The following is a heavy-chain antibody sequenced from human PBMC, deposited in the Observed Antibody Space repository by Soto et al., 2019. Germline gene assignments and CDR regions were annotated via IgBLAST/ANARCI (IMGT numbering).Heavy chain of an antibody. V-gene: IGHV3-33*01. CDR2: IWYDGSNK. CDR1: GCTFSSYG. Sequence: QVQLVESGGGVVQPGRSLRLSCEASGCTFSSYGMHWVRQAPGKGLEWVAVIWYDGSNKYYADSVKGRFTISRDNSKNTLYLQMNSLRAEDTAVYYCARVRDPSGDSLIDYWGQGTLVTVSS. CDR3: ARVRDPSGDSLIDY. D-gene: IGHD4-17*01. J-gene: IGHJ4*02.